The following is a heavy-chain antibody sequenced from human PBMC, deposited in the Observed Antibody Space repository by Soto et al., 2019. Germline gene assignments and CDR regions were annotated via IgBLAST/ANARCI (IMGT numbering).Heavy chain of an antibody. D-gene: IGHD3-3*01. CDR1: GFTFSSYA. J-gene: IGHJ6*02. Sequence: GGSLRLSCAASGFTFSSYAMHWVRQAPGKGLEWVAVISYDGSNKYYADSVKGRFTISRDNSKNTLYLQMNSLRAEDTAVYYCARDAANITIFGVVTTPLYYYYGMDVWGQGTTVTVSS. CDR3: ARDAANITIFGVVTTPLYYYYGMDV. CDR2: ISYDGSNK. V-gene: IGHV3-30-3*01.